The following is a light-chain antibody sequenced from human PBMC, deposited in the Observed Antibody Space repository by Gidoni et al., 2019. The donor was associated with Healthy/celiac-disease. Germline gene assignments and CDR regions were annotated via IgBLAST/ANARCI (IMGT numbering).Light chain of an antibody. Sequence: QSALPHPPSVSGSPVQSITISCTGTSSDVGGYNYVSWYQQHPGKAPKLMIYEVSNRPSGVSNRFSGSKSGNTASLTISGLQAEDEADYYCSSYTSSSTLEFGGGTKLTVL. CDR2: EVS. J-gene: IGLJ2*01. CDR3: SSYTSSSTLE. CDR1: SSDVGGYNY. V-gene: IGLV2-14*01.